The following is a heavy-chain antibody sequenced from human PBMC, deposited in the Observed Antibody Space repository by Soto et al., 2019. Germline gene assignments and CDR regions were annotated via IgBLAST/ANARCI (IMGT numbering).Heavy chain of an antibody. Sequence: QVQLVESGGGVVQPGKSLRLSCTGSGFTFRAFGMHWVRQAPGKGLEWVAMVSYDGNTKYYSDSVKGRFSVTRDHFKNTEYLHVDSLTTEDAGDNYVAKYEKATAERWRHICCVVYFDYWGQGVLVTVSS. D-gene: IGHD6-19*01. J-gene: IGHJ4*02. CDR1: GFTFRAFG. CDR2: VSYDGNTK. V-gene: IGHV3-30*18. CDR3: AKYEKATAERWRHICCVVYFDY.